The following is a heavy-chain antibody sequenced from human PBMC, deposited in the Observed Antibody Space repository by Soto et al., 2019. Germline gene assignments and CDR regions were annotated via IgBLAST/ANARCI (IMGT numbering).Heavy chain of an antibody. J-gene: IGHJ5*02. CDR2: INHSGST. D-gene: IGHD3-10*01. CDR3: ARGNQYYYGSGSYYNNWFDP. Sequence: KTSETLSLTCAVYGGSFSGYYWSWIRQPPGKGLEWIGEINHSGSTNYNPSLKSRVTISVDTSKNQFSLELSSVTAAGTAVYYCARGNQYYYGSGSYYNNWFDPWGQGTLVTVSS. CDR1: GGSFSGYY. V-gene: IGHV4-34*01.